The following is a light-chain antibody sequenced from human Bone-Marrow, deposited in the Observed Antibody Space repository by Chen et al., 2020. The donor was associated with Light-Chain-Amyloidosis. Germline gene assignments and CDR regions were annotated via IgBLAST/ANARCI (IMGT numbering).Light chain of an antibody. Sequence: EIVLTQSPGTRSLSPGERATLSCRASQSVSSSYLAWYQHTPGQAPRLLIYGASSRATGIPDRFSGSGSGTDFTLTISRLEPEDFAVYYCQQYGSSPYTFGQGIKLEIK. CDR3: QQYGSSPYT. J-gene: IGKJ2*01. CDR2: GAS. V-gene: IGKV3-20*01. CDR1: QSVSSSY.